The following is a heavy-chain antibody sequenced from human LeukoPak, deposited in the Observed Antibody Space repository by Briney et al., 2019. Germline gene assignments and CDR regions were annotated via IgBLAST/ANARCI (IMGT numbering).Heavy chain of an antibody. Sequence: GGSLRLSCAASGFTFDDYAMHWVRQAPGKGLEWVSGISWNSGSIGYADSVKGRFTISRDNAKNSLYLQMNSLRAEDTAVYYCARDEPYGDYEVWYGMDVWGQGTTVTVSS. CDR1: GFTFDDYA. CDR3: ARDEPYGDYEVWYGMDV. D-gene: IGHD4-17*01. CDR2: ISWNSGSI. J-gene: IGHJ6*02. V-gene: IGHV3-9*01.